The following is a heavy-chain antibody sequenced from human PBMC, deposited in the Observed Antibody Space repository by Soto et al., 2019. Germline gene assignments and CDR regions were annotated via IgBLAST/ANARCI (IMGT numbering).Heavy chain of an antibody. CDR3: ARRIVGAPKTKAYYFDY. V-gene: IGHV5-51*01. CDR1: GYSFTSYW. CDR2: IYPGDSDT. Sequence: CKGSGYSFTSYWIGWVRQMPGKGLEWMGIIYPGDSDTRYSPSFQGQVTISADKSISTAYLQWSSLKASDTAMYYCARRIVGAPKTKAYYFDYWGQGTLVTVSS. D-gene: IGHD1-26*01. J-gene: IGHJ4*02.